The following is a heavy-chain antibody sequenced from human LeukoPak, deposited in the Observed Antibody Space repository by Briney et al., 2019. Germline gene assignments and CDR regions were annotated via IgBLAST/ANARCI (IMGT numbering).Heavy chain of an antibody. CDR3: AKDRPYYYDSFVGELDY. CDR1: GFIFSSYG. CDR2: IRYDGSNK. D-gene: IGHD3-22*01. Sequence: GGSLRLSCAASGFIFSSYGMHWVRQAPGKGLEWVAFIRYDGSNKYYADSVKGRFTISRDNSKNTLYLQMNSLRAEDTAVYYCAKDRPYYYDSFVGELDYWGQGTLVTVSS. V-gene: IGHV3-30*02. J-gene: IGHJ4*02.